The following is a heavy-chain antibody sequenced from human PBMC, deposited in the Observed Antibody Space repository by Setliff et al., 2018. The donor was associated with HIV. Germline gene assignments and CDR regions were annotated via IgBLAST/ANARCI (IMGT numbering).Heavy chain of an antibody. CDR1: GFTFNSYT. CDR2: IWYDGSNK. Sequence: GGSLRLSCAASGFTFNSYTMSWVRQAPGKGLEWVAVIWYDGSNKYYADSVKGRFTISRDNSKNTLYLQMNSLRAEDTAVYYCAKDSYSSGWFPWGQGTLVTV. D-gene: IGHD6-19*01. J-gene: IGHJ5*02. V-gene: IGHV3-33*06. CDR3: AKDSYSSGWFP.